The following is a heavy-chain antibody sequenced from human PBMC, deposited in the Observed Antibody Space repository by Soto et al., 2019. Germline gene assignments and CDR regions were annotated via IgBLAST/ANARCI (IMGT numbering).Heavy chain of an antibody. Sequence: QVQLQESGPGLVKPSQTLSLTCTVSGGSISSGGYYWNWIRQHPGKGMEWIGYVYYSGSTSYNPSITSRVTITVYTTKNHSSPKLSSVTASDTAVYYCAREPRDWGQGTLVTVSS. J-gene: IGHJ4*02. CDR1: GGSISSGGYY. CDR3: AREPRD. V-gene: IGHV4-31*03. CDR2: VYYSGST.